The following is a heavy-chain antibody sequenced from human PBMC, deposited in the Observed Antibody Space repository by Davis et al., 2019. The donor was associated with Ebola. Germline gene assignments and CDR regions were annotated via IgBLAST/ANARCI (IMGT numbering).Heavy chain of an antibody. D-gene: IGHD3-10*01. J-gene: IGHJ5*02. CDR3: ARNPSTFGELSYGLMFDP. CDR2: ISGSGGST. V-gene: IGHV3-23*01. CDR1: VITFSSYA. Sequence: GESLKISCADSVITFSSYAMTWVRQAPGKGLEWVSAISGSGGSTYYADSVKGRFTISRDNSKNTLYLQLTSLRAEDTAVYYCARNPSTFGELSYGLMFDPWGQGTLVTVSS.